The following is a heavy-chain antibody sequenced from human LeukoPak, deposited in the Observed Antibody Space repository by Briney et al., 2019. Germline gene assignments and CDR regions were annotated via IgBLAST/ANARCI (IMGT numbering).Heavy chain of an antibody. J-gene: IGHJ4*02. D-gene: IGHD4-23*01. CDR2: IWYDGSNK. CDR1: GFTFSSYG. Sequence: PGGSLRLSCAASGFTFSSYGMHWVRQAPGKGLEWVAVIWYDGSNKYYADSVKGRFTISRDNSKNALYLQMNSLRAEDTAVYYCAREVVDYGGNSDFDYWGQGTLVTVSS. CDR3: AREVVDYGGNSDFDY. V-gene: IGHV3-33*01.